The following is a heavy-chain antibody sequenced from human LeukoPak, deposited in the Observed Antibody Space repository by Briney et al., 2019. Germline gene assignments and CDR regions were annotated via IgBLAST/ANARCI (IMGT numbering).Heavy chain of an antibody. D-gene: IGHD4-11*01. Sequence: ASVKVSCKVSGYTLTELSMHWVRQAPGKGLEWMVGFDPEDGETIYAQKFQGRVTMTEDTSTDTAYMELSSLRSEDTAVYYCATRAYSNYVRGYYYYMDVWGKGTTATVSS. CDR3: ATRAYSNYVRGYYYYMDV. V-gene: IGHV1-24*01. CDR1: GYTLTELS. CDR2: FDPEDGET. J-gene: IGHJ6*03.